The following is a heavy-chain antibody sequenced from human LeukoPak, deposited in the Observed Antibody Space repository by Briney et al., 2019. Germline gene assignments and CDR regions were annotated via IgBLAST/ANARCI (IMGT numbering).Heavy chain of an antibody. CDR2: IYSSGNT. D-gene: IGHD4-23*01. Sequence: SETLSLTSSVSGGSISDFFWSWIRQPAGKGLEWIGRIYSSGNTNYNPSLKSRVTMSLDASKNQFSLKVSSVTAADTAVYYCARNSGDYWGQGTLVTVSS. CDR3: ARNSGDY. CDR1: GGSISDFF. V-gene: IGHV4-4*07. J-gene: IGHJ4*02.